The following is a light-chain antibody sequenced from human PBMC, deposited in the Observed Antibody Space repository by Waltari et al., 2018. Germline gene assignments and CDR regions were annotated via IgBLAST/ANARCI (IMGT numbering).Light chain of an antibody. V-gene: IGKV1-5*03. CDR3: QKNGSYSAT. CDR2: NPS. J-gene: IGKJ4*02. CDR1: QGISSW. Sequence: DIQMTQSPSTLSASVGDRVTITCWASQGISSWLAWYQQKPGKAPKLLIYNPSNLESVVTSRLSGSGSATEFHLTIHSEKPDEFATYYLQKNGSYSATFGRGTQVEIK.